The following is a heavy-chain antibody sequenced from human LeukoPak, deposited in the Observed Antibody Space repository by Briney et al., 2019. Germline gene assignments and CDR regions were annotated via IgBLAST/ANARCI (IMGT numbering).Heavy chain of an antibody. CDR2: IIPIFGTA. J-gene: IGHJ4*02. CDR3: ARSDYYGSGSYYNPRDY. CDR1: GGTFSSYA. V-gene: IGHV1-69*01. Sequence: WVKVSCKASGGTFSSYAISWVRQAPGQGLEWMGGIIPIFGTANYAQKFQGRVTITADESTSTAYMELSSLRSDDTAVYYCARSDYYGSGSYYNPRDYWGQGTLVTVSS. D-gene: IGHD3-10*01.